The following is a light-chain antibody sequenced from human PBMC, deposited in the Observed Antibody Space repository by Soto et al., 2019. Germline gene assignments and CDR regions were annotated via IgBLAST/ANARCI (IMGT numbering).Light chain of an antibody. Sequence: EIVLTQSPATLSLSPGERATLSCRASQSVSSYLAWYQQKPGQPPRLLIYDASNRATGIPARFSGSGSGTDFTLTISSLEPDDFAVYYCQQRSNWQVTFGQGTRLEI. CDR2: DAS. CDR1: QSVSSY. J-gene: IGKJ5*01. V-gene: IGKV3-11*01. CDR3: QQRSNWQVT.